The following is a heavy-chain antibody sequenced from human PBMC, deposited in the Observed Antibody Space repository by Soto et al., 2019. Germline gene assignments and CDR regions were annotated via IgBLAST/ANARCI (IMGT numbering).Heavy chain of an antibody. CDR3: ARRPEYSGYDEGPYYYYGMDV. D-gene: IGHD5-12*01. CDR2: IIPIFGTA. J-gene: IGHJ6*02. CDR1: GFTFSSYA. V-gene: IGHV1-69*01. Sequence: QVQLVESGGGVVQPGRSLRLSCAASGFTFSSYAISWVRQAPGQGLEWMGGIIPIFGTANYAQKFQGRVTITADESTSTAYMELSSLRSEDTAVYYCARRPEYSGYDEGPYYYYGMDVWGQGTTVTVSS.